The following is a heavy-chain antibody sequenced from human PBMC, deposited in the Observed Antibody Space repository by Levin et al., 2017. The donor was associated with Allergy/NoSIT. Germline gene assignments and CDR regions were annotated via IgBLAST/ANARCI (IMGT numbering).Heavy chain of an antibody. CDR3: AEWGSGSSLDY. Sequence: GGSLRLSCAASGFTFSAFSMHWVRQAPGEGLEWVSSISDNSAYILYADAVKGRFTISRDNANKLLYLQMNSLKTEDTAIYSCAEWGSGSSLDYWGQGTLVTVSS. CDR2: ISDNSAYI. J-gene: IGHJ4*02. D-gene: IGHD6-13*01. V-gene: IGHV3-21*01. CDR1: GFTFSAFS.